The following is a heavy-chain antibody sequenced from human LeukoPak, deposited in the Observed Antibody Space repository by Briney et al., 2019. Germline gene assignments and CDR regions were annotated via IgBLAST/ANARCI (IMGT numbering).Heavy chain of an antibody. Sequence: PGGSLRLSCAASGFTFSSYAMSWVRQAPGKGLEWVSAISGSGGSSYYADSVKGRFTISRDNSKNTLYLQMNSLRAEDTAVYYCAKGKSRGVVVTTYYYYYMDVWGKGTTVTVSS. D-gene: IGHD3-3*01. CDR2: ISGSGGSS. V-gene: IGHV3-23*01. CDR3: AKGKSRGVVVTTYYYYYMDV. J-gene: IGHJ6*03. CDR1: GFTFSSYA.